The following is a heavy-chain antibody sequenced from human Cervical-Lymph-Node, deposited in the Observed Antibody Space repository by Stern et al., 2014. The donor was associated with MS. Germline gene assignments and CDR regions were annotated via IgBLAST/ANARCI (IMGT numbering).Heavy chain of an antibody. CDR2: ISAYNGDT. J-gene: IGHJ4*02. Sequence: VQLVQSGSEVKKPGASVKGSCKASGYTFTNYGITWVRQAPGRGLEWKGWISAYNGDTNYAQNLQGRVTMTTDTSMTTAYMELRSLRSDDTAVYYCARTYVRAFDYWGQGSLVTVSS. D-gene: IGHD3-16*01. CDR1: GYTFTNYG. CDR3: ARTYVRAFDY. V-gene: IGHV1-18*01.